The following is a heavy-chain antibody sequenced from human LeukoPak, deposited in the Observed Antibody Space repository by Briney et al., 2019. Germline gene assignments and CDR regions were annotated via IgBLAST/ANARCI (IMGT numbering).Heavy chain of an antibody. D-gene: IGHD2-15*01. V-gene: IGHV1-2*04. CDR2: INPNSGGT. Sequence: GASVKVSCKASGYTFTGYYMHWVRQAPGQGLEWMGWINPNSGGTNYAQKFQGWVTMTRDTFISTAYMELSRLRSDDTAVYYCARVSAIVVVVAAILYFDYWGQGTLVTVSS. CDR1: GYTFTGYY. CDR3: ARVSAIVVVVAAILYFDY. J-gene: IGHJ4*02.